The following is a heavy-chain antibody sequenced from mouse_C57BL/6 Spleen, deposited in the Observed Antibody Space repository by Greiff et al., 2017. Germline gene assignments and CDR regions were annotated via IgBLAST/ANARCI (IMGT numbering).Heavy chain of an antibody. J-gene: IGHJ2*01. CDR1: GFTFSSYA. Sequence: EVNVVESGGGLVKPGGSLKLSCAASGFTFSSYAMSWVRQTPEKRLAWVATISDGGSYTYYPDNVKGRFTISRDNAKNNLYLQMSHLKSEDTAMYYCARDNDYDEGFDYWGQGTTLTVSS. CDR3: ARDNDYDEGFDY. V-gene: IGHV5-4*01. D-gene: IGHD2-4*01. CDR2: ISDGGSYT.